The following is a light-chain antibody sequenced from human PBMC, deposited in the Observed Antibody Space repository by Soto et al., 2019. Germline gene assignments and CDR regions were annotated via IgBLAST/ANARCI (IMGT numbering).Light chain of an antibody. CDR1: TGAVTSGHY. CDR3: LLYYGGAQPAV. CDR2: STS. Sequence: QAVVTQEPSLTVSPGGTVTLTCASSTGAVTSGHYPNWFQQKPGQAPRTLIYSTSKKHSWTPARVSGSLLGGKAALTLSGVPPEDGAAYYYLLYYGGAQPAVFGGGTKLTVL. V-gene: IGLV7-43*01. J-gene: IGLJ2*01.